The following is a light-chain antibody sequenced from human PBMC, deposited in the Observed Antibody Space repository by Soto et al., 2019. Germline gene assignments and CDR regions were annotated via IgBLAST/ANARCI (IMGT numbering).Light chain of an antibody. J-gene: IGKJ1*01. Sequence: DIQMTQSPSTLSASVGAGVTINCRASQSISIWLAWYQQKPGKAPKIMIYKASSLESGVPPRFNGSRSETEFTLTIRNLQPDDFATYYCQQYNSFPWTFGLGTKVDIK. CDR2: KAS. CDR3: QQYNSFPWT. CDR1: QSISIW. V-gene: IGKV1-5*03.